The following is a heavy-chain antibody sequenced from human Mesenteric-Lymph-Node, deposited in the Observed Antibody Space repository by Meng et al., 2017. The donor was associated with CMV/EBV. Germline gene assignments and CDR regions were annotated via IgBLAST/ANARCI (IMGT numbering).Heavy chain of an antibody. CDR3: AHLITMLRGIAKGDFDY. CDR1: SLSISGVG. Sequence: SLSISGVGLCWIRQPPGKALEWLALIYWDDDKRYSPALKSRLTITKDNSKNQVVLTMTNMDPVDTATDYCAHLITMLRGIAKGDFDYWGQGTLVTVSS. D-gene: IGHD3-10*01. V-gene: IGHV2-5*02. CDR2: IYWDDDK. J-gene: IGHJ4*02.